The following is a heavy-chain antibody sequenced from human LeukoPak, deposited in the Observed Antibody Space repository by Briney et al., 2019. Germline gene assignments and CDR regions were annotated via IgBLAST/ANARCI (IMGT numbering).Heavy chain of an antibody. V-gene: IGHV3-33*06. CDR1: GFTFSSYG. CDR2: IWYGGSNK. CDR3: AKEEGDAFDI. Sequence: PGGSLRLSCAASGFTFSSYGMHWVRQAPGKGLEWVAVIWYGGSNKYYADSVKGRFTISRDNSKNTLYLQMNSLRAEDTAVYYCAKEEGDAFDIWGQGTMVTVSS. J-gene: IGHJ3*02.